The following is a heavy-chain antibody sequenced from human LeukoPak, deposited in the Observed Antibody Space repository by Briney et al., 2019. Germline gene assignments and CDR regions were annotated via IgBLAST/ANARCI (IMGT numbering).Heavy chain of an antibody. CDR2: IRYDGSNK. Sequence: GGSLRLSCAASGFTFSSYGMHWVRQAPGKGLEWVAFIRYDGSNKCYADSVKGRFTISRDNSKNTLYLQMNSLRAEDTAVYYCAKDQDCGGDCYLFDYWGQGTLVTVSS. J-gene: IGHJ4*02. D-gene: IGHD2-21*01. V-gene: IGHV3-30*02. CDR1: GFTFSSYG. CDR3: AKDQDCGGDCYLFDY.